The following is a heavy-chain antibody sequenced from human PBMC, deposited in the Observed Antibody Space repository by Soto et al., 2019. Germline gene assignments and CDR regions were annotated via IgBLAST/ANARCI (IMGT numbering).Heavy chain of an antibody. D-gene: IGHD3-9*01. CDR1: GYSFTTYW. Sequence: GESLKISCMTSGYSFTTYWIGWVRQMPGKGLEWMAIMYPGDSDTKYSPSFQGQVTISVDKSTGIAYLQWSSLKASDTAMYYCARSPDYDILTGYYHFDYWGQGTLVTVSS. CDR3: ARSPDYDILTGYYHFDY. CDR2: MYPGDSDT. V-gene: IGHV5-51*01. J-gene: IGHJ4*02.